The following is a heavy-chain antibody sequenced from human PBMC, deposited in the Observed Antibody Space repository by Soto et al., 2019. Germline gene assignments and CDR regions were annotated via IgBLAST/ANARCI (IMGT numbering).Heavy chain of an antibody. CDR2: VFHTGTT. V-gene: IGHV4-4*02. J-gene: IGHJ4*02. CDR1: GDSVSSPYY. D-gene: IGHD6-19*01. Sequence: QVQLQESGPGLVKPSGTLSLTCAVSGDSVSSPYYWCWVRQPPGRGLEWIGEVFHTGTTSYTPSLGSRVTISTDKSNNLFSLDLTSVTGADTAVYYCARSAGWYAVHSWGPGTLVIVSS. CDR3: ARSAGWYAVHS.